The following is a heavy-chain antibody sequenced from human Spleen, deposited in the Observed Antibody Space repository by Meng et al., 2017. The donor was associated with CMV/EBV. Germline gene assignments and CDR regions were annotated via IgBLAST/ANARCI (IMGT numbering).Heavy chain of an antibody. CDR1: GFTFSNTW. D-gene: IGHD1-14*01. J-gene: IGHJ4*02. CDR2: IKSKTDSGTT. CDR3: TTTGYFDN. Sequence: LSCGASGFTFSNTWMHWVRQAPGKGLEWVGRIKSKTDSGTTDYAAPVKGRFTISRDDSKNTLFLQMNSLKTEDTAVYYCTTTGYFDNWGRGTLVTVSS. V-gene: IGHV3-15*01.